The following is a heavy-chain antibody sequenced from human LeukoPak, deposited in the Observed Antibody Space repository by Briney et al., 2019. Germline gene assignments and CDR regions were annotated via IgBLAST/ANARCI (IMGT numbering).Heavy chain of an antibody. J-gene: IGHJ4*02. D-gene: IGHD5-24*01. CDR3: ARGRARRWLQLGVCYFDY. CDR2: INHSGST. Sequence: SETLFLTCAVYGGSFSGYYWSWIRQPPGKRLEWIGEINHSGSTNYNPSLKSRVTISVDTSKNQFSLKLSSVTAADTAVYYCARGRARRWLQLGVCYFDYWGQGTLVTVSS. V-gene: IGHV4-34*01. CDR1: GGSFSGYY.